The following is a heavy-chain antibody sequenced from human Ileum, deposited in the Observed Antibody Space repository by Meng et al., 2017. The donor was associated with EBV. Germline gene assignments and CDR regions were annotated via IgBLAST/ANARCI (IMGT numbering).Heavy chain of an antibody. V-gene: IGHV4-4*02. D-gene: IGHD6-19*01. CDR3: ARDPRSGWQYSFDH. CDR2: ILHTGST. Sequence: QVQMQESGPGLVKPSGTLSLTCAVSGDSISSNNWWSWLRQSPGKGLEWIGEILHTGSTNYNPSLGSRVTMSVDKSKNQFSLKVTSVTVADTAVYYCARDPRSGWQYSFDHWGLGTLVTVSS. CDR1: GDSISSNNW. J-gene: IGHJ4*02.